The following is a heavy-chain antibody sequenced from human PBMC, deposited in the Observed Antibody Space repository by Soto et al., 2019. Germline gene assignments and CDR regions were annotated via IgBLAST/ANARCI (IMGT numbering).Heavy chain of an antibody. V-gene: IGHV3-11*01. CDR1: GFTFSDYY. Sequence: GGSLRLSCAASGFTFSDYYMSWIRQAPGKGLEWVSYISSSGSTIYYEGSVKGRFTISRDNAKNSLYLQMNSLRAEDTAVYYCARVGEIYSNYDAFDIWGQGTMVTVSS. CDR3: ARVGEIYSNYDAFDI. CDR2: ISSSGSTI. J-gene: IGHJ3*02. D-gene: IGHD4-4*01.